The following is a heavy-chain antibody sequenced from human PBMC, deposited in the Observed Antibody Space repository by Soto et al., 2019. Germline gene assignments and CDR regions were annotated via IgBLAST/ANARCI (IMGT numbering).Heavy chain of an antibody. CDR1: GYTFTNYG. CDR2: ISAYTRST. V-gene: IGHV1-18*01. D-gene: IGHD6-19*01. J-gene: IGHJ3*02. CDR3: ARVLGYASRWWRHSAFDT. Sequence: QVHLVQSGAEVKKPGASVKVSCKASGYTFTNYGVSWVRQAPGQRLEWRGWISAYTRSTNYAQMSQGRLPMATDTSTRTAYLELRSLTSDDPAVYYCARVLGYASRWWRHSAFDTRGQGRTVTVSS.